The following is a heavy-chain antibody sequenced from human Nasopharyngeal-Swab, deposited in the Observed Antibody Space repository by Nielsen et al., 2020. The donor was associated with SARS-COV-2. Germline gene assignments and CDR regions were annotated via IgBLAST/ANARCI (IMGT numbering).Heavy chain of an antibody. CDR2: INAGNGNT. J-gene: IGHJ5*02. D-gene: IGHD4-17*01. V-gene: IGHV1-3*01. Sequence: ASVKVSCKASGYTSTSYAMHWVRQAPGQRLEWMGWINAGNGNTKYSQKFQGRVTITRDTSASTAYMELSSLRSEDTAVYYCAKDIMTTVTYDWWFDPWGQGTLVTVSS. CDR1: GYTSTSYA. CDR3: AKDIMTTVTYDWWFDP.